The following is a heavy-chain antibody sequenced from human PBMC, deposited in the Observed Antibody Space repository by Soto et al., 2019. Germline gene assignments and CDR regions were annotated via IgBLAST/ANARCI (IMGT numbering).Heavy chain of an antibody. CDR1: GFTFNSYA. Sequence: EVQLLESGGGLVQPGGSLRLSCAASGFTFNSYAMTWVRQAPGKGLEWVSAISVSGGSTYYADSVKGRFTISRDNSKNTRYLQMNSLRAEDTAVYYCANEYSSSVFSNDAFDIWGQGTMVTVSS. CDR3: ANEYSSSVFSNDAFDI. J-gene: IGHJ3*02. V-gene: IGHV3-23*01. CDR2: ISVSGGST. D-gene: IGHD6-6*01.